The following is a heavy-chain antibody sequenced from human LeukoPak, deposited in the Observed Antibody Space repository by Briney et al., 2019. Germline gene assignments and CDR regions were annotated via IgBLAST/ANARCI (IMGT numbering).Heavy chain of an antibody. J-gene: IGHJ6*03. CDR3: ARDRGSSWFLYYYYYMDV. V-gene: IGHV3-7*01. D-gene: IGHD6-13*01. Sequence: GGSLRLSCAASGFTFSRYWMSWVRQAPGKGLEWVANIKEDGSEKHYVDSVKGRFAISRDNAKNSLFLQMDSLRAEDTAVYYCARDRGSSWFLYYYYYMDVWGKGTTVTVSS. CDR1: GFTFSRYW. CDR2: IKEDGSEK.